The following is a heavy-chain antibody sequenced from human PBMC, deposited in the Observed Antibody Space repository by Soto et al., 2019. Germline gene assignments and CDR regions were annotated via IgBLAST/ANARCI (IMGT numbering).Heavy chain of an antibody. D-gene: IGHD3-10*01. J-gene: IGHJ4*02. CDR2: VNPIVSMS. CDR1: GDTFNFYS. CDR3: ATRYGSGYRAFDY. Sequence: QVQLVQSGAEVKRPGSSVKVSCKASGDTFNFYSINWVRQAPGLGLEWMGRVNPIVSMSNYAQRFQGRVTRTADKTTSTAYMELSGLRSEDTAIYYCATRYGSGYRAFDYWGQGALVTVYS. V-gene: IGHV1-69*04.